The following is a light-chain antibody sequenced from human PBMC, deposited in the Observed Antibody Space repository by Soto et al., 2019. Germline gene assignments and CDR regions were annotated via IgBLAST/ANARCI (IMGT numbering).Light chain of an antibody. Sequence: DLQMTQSPSTLSSSIGDRVTSTCRASHSLNGRLAWYRQRPGHAPDLLSYYVSTLEIGVTSRFSGTGSETEFTITISGLQPDDFATYYCHQYNYYSTFGPGTTVEIK. CDR2: YVS. J-gene: IGKJ1*01. CDR1: HSLNGR. V-gene: IGKV1-5*01. CDR3: HQYNYYST.